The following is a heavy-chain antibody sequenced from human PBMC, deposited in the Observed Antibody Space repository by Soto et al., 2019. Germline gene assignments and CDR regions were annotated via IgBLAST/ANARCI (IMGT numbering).Heavy chain of an antibody. D-gene: IGHD1-26*01. V-gene: IGHV3-33*01. CDR3: ARDREWELGDY. J-gene: IGHJ4*02. CDR1: GFTFSSYG. Sequence: QVQLVESGGGVVQPGRSLRLSCAASGFTFSSYGMHLVRQAPGKGLEWVAVIWYDGSNKYYADSVKGRFTISRDNSKNTLYLQMNSLRAEDTAVYYCARDREWELGDYWGQGTLVTVSS. CDR2: IWYDGSNK.